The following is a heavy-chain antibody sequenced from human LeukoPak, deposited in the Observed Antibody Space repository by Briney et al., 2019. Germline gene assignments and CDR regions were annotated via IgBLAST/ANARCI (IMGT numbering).Heavy chain of an antibody. D-gene: IGHD3-16*01. Sequence: GGSLRLSCAASGFTFSGYGMHWVRQAPGKGLEWVAVISYDGDNEYYADSVKGQFTISRDNSKDRLYLQMNSLRPEDTAMYYCARVRGGRSWYYYGMDVWGRGTTVTVSS. CDR1: GFTFSGYG. CDR2: ISYDGDNE. CDR3: ARVRGGRSWYYYGMDV. J-gene: IGHJ6*02. V-gene: IGHV3-30*13.